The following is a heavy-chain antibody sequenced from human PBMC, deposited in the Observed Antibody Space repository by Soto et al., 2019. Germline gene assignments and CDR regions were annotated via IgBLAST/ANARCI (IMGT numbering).Heavy chain of an antibody. Sequence: EVQLVESGGGLIQPGGSLRLSCAASGFTVTSNHMSWVRQAPGKGLEWVSAIHSDGITYYADSMKGRFTISRDNSKNTLYLQMDSRRAEDTALYYCLPRLVVWTYWGQGTLVTVSS. J-gene: IGHJ4*02. CDR2: IHSDGIT. CDR1: GFTVTSNH. CDR3: LPRLVVWTY. V-gene: IGHV3-53*01. D-gene: IGHD3-9*01.